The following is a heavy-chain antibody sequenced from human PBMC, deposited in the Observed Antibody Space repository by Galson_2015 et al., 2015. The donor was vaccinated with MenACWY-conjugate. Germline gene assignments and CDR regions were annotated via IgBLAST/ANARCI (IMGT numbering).Heavy chain of an antibody. CDR3: ARRSARLTLGAFDI. D-gene: IGHD4-23*01. J-gene: IGHJ3*02. CDR2: ISYSGSA. V-gene: IGHV4-39*01. CDR1: GGSISSRSYF. Sequence: ETLSLTCTVSGGSISSRSYFWGWIRPPPGKGLVWIGTISYSGSAHYNPSLNNRVTVSAETSKNQFSLNVNSVTAADTALYYCARRSARLTLGAFDIWGQGTMVTVSS.